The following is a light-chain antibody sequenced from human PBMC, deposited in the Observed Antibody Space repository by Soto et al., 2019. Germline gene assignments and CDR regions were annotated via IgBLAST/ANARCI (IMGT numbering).Light chain of an antibody. CDR3: QQTYRIPLA. CDR1: QSIRGY. CDR2: AAS. J-gene: IGKJ4*01. V-gene: IGKV1-39*01. Sequence: DIHMTQSPSSLSASVGYIFTITWRASQSIRGYLNWYQNKKGTAPKLLIFAASRLQTGVPLRLSGSGYGTNLTITISNMHTEDFETYSCQQTYRIPLAFGGGTKVDI.